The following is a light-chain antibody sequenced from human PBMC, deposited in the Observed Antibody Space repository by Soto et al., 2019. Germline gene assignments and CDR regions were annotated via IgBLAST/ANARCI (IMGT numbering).Light chain of an antibody. J-gene: IGKJ4*01. Sequence: EIVLTQSPATLSLSPGERATLSCRATQSVSSYLAWYQQKPGQAPSLLIYDTSNRATGIPARFSGSGSGTDFTRTISSLVPEDFAVYYCQQRSNWPLLTFGGGTKVEIK. CDR2: DTS. CDR3: QQRSNWPLLT. V-gene: IGKV3-11*01. CDR1: QSVSSY.